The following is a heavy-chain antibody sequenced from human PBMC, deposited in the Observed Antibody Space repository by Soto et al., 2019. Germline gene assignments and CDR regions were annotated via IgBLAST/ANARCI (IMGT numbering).Heavy chain of an antibody. D-gene: IGHD5-12*01. Sequence: EVQLLESGGGLVQPGGSLRLSCAASGFTFSSYAMSWVRQAPGKGLEWFSAISGSGGSTYYADSVKGRFTISRDNSKNTLYLQMNRLRAEDTALYYCAKIPRDGYNYYYYYGMDVWGQGTTVTVAS. J-gene: IGHJ6*02. V-gene: IGHV3-23*01. CDR3: AKIPRDGYNYYYYYGMDV. CDR1: GFTFSSYA. CDR2: ISGSGGST.